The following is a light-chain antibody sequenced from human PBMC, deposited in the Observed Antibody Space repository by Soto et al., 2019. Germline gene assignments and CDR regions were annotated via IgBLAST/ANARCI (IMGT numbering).Light chain of an antibody. CDR3: SSYTSSSTVV. Sequence: QSALTQPASVSGSPGQSITISCTGTSSDVGGYNYVSWYQHHPGKAPKLMIYEVSNRPSGVSNRFSGSKSGNTASLTISGLQAEDEADYYYSSYTSSSTVVFGGGTQLTVL. CDR1: SSDVGGYNY. J-gene: IGLJ2*01. CDR2: EVS. V-gene: IGLV2-14*01.